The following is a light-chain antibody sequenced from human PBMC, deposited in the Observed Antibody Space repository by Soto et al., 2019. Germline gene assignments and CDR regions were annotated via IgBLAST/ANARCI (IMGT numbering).Light chain of an antibody. V-gene: IGKV2-30*01. Sequence: DVVMTQSPLSLPVTLGQPASISCRSSQSLVYSDGIAYLSWFQQRPGQSPRRLIYKASNRDSGVPDRVSGSGSGTDFTLHSNRVEAEDVGIYYCMQGTRWPPTFGRGTRVEIK. CDR1: QSLVYSDGIAY. CDR3: MQGTRWPPT. J-gene: IGKJ1*01. CDR2: KAS.